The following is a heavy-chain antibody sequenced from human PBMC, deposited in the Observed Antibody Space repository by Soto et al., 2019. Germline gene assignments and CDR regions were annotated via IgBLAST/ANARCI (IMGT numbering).Heavy chain of an antibody. V-gene: IGHV1-8*01. D-gene: IGHD3-3*01. CDR3: ARGPDFWSGYPNHYYYYMDV. CDR1: GYTFTSYD. J-gene: IGHJ6*03. Sequence: ASVKVSCKASGYTFTSYDINWVRQATGQGLEWMGWMNPNSGNTGYAQKFQGRVTMTRNTSISTAYMELSSLRSEDTAVYYCARGPDFWSGYPNHYYYYMDVWAKGPRSPSP. CDR2: MNPNSGNT.